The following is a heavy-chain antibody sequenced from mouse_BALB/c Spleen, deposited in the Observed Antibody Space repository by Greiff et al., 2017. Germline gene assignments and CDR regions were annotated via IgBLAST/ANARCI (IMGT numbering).Heavy chain of an antibody. D-gene: IGHD2-10*01. V-gene: IGHV7-3*02. CDR3: ARASYGNSWFAY. CDR1: GFTFTDYY. Sequence: DVKLVESGGGLVQPGGSLRLSCATSGFTFTDYYMSWVRQPPGKALEWLGFIRNKANGYTTEYSASVKGRFTISRDNSQSILYLQMNTLRAEDSATYYCARASYGNSWFAYWGQGTLVTVSA. CDR2: IRNKANGYTT. J-gene: IGHJ3*01.